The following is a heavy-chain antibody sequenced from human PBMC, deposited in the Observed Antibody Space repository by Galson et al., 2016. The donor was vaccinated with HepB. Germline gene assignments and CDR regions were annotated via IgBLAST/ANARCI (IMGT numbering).Heavy chain of an antibody. CDR3: ARDLSYGSNWFDP. CDR1: GFTFSGYK. V-gene: IGHV3-48*01. D-gene: IGHD3-16*02. Sequence: SLRLSCAASGFTFSGYKMNWVRQAPGKALEWVSYISTTSSAIYYADSVKGRFTISRDDSKNTVYLQMSSLRAEDTAIYFCARDLSYGSNWFDPRGQGTLVTVSS. J-gene: IGHJ5*02. CDR2: ISTTSSAI.